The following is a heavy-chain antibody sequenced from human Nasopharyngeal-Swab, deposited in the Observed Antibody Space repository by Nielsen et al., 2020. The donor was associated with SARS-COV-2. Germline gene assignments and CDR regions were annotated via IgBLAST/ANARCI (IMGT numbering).Heavy chain of an antibody. CDR3: ARESGVSSTSPFDC. Sequence: GESLKISCTASGFTFSNYDIHWLRQTPGKGLEWVAVMWYAGSSERYADSVKGRFTISRDISKNTLYLQMNSLRAEDTAVYYCARESGVSSTSPFDCWGRGTLVTVFS. CDR2: MWYAGSSE. CDR1: GFTFSNYD. V-gene: IGHV3-33*01. D-gene: IGHD2-2*01. J-gene: IGHJ4*02.